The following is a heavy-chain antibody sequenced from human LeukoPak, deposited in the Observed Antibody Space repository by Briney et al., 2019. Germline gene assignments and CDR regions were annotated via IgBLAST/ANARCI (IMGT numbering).Heavy chain of an antibody. Sequence: ASVKVSCKTFGYTFTGYFVHWVRQATGQGLEWVGWMSPDSGDTGYAPKFQGRVTMTTDTSINTAYMELSSLRSEDTAVYYCARNRRQTGDFDHWGQGTLVTVSS. V-gene: IGHV1-8*02. D-gene: IGHD7-27*01. CDR3: ARNRRQTGDFDH. CDR2: MSPDSGDT. J-gene: IGHJ4*02. CDR1: GYTFTGYF.